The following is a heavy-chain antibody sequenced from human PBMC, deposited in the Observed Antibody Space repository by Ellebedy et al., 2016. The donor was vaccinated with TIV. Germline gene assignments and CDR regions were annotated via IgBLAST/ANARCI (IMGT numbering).Heavy chain of an antibody. CDR1: GCSISSSSYY. CDR2: IYYSGST. V-gene: IGHV4-39*07. J-gene: IGHJ4*02. CDR3: ARDYVSTNWFPNYFDY. D-gene: IGHD3-10*01. Sequence: MPSETLSLTCTVSGCSISSSSYYWGWIRQPPGKGLEWIGSIYYSGSTYYNPSLKSRVTISVDTSTNQFSLKLSSVTAADTALYYCARDYVSTNWFPNYFDYWGQGTLVTVSS.